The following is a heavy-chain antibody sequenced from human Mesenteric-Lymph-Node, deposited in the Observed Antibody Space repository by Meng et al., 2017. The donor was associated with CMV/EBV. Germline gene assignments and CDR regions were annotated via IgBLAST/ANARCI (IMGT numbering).Heavy chain of an antibody. CDR1: GFTFSSFD. D-gene: IGHD6-6*01. Sequence: GESLKISCAASGFTFSSFDISWVRQAPGKGPEWVSTISGSGGSTNYADSVKGRFTISRDNFKNTLYLQMNNLRAEDTAIYYCAPPRAGTLPYSSFIDYWGQGTLVTVSS. J-gene: IGHJ4*02. CDR2: ISGSGGST. CDR3: APPRAGTLPYSSFIDY. V-gene: IGHV3-23*01.